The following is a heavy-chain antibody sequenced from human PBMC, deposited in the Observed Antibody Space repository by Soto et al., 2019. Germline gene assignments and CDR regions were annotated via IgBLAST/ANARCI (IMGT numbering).Heavy chain of an antibody. J-gene: IGHJ6*02. CDR3: AKDRGTSASRVWRHYYGMDV. Sequence: QVQLVESGGGVVQPGKSLRLSCVASGFTFSSHGMHWVRQAPGKGLEWVAVISYDGSNKYYADSVKGRFTISRDNSKNTVYLQMNSLRAEDTAVYYCAKDRGTSASRVWRHYYGMDVWGQGTTVTVSS. V-gene: IGHV3-30*18. D-gene: IGHD6-6*01. CDR2: ISYDGSNK. CDR1: GFTFSSHG.